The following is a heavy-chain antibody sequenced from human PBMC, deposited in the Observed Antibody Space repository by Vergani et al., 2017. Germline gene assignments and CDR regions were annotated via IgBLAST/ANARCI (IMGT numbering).Heavy chain of an antibody. CDR2: IYYSGST. D-gene: IGHD3-10*01. V-gene: IGHV4-31*03. J-gene: IGHJ5*02. Sequence: QVQLQESGPGLVKPSQTLSLTCTVSGGSISSGGYYWSWIRQHPGKGLEWIGYIYYSGSTYYNPSLKSRVTRSVDTSKNQFSLKLSSVTAADTAVYYCAREVGDYYGSGIPSENHWGQGTLVTVSS. CDR3: AREVGDYYGSGIPSENH. CDR1: GGSISSGGYY.